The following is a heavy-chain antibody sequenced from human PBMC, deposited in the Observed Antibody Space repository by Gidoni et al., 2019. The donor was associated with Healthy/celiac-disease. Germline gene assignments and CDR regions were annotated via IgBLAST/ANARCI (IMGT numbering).Heavy chain of an antibody. CDR3: ARESNPYYEDIVVVVAATPFDY. J-gene: IGHJ4*02. D-gene: IGHD2-15*01. V-gene: IGHV1-46*01. CDR1: GYTFTSYY. Sequence: QVQLVQSGAEVKKPGASVKVSCQASGYTFTSYYLHWVRQDPGQGLEWMGIINPSGGSTSYEQKFQGRVTMTRDTSTSTVYMELSSLRSEDTAVYYCARESNPYYEDIVVVVAATPFDYWGQGTLVTVSS. CDR2: INPSGGST.